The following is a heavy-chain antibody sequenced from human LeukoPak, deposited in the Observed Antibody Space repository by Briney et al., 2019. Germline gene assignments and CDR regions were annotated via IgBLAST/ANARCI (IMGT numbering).Heavy chain of an antibody. CDR2: IYYSGST. CDR3: ARHVVRRTTTVTTYSWFDP. J-gene: IGHJ5*02. D-gene: IGHD4-17*01. Sequence: SETLSLTCTVSGGSISSSSYYWGWIRQPPWKGLEWIGSIYYSGSTYYNPSLKSRVTISVDTSKNQFSLKLSSVTAADTAVYYCARHVVRRTTTVTTYSWFDPWGQGTLVTVSS. V-gene: IGHV4-39*01. CDR1: GGSISSSSYY.